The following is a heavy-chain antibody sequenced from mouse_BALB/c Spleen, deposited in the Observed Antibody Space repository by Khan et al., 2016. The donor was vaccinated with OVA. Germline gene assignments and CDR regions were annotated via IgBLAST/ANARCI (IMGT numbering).Heavy chain of an antibody. J-gene: IGHJ2*01. CDR3: ARSSFYPVYFDY. Sequence: QVQLQQSGPELVKPGDSVKISCKASGYTFTDFYINWVKQKPGQGLEWIGWIYPGSGNTKYNDKFKGKATLTVDTSSSTAYMQLSSLTSEDTAVYCCARSSFYPVYFDYWGQGTTLTVSS. CDR1: GYTFTDFY. CDR2: IYPGSGNT. V-gene: IGHV1-84*02. D-gene: IGHD2-1*01.